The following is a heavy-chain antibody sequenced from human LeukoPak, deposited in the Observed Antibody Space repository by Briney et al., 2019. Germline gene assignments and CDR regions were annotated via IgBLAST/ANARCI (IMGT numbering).Heavy chain of an antibody. D-gene: IGHD3-22*01. CDR2: IYHSGTT. Sequence: SETLSLTCAVSGGSISSGGYSWSWIRQPPGKGLEWIGYIYHSGTTYYNASLKSRVTVSVDTSKNQFSLNVTSVTAADTAMYYCARIDSSGYHYYFDYWGQGSLVTVSS. J-gene: IGHJ4*02. CDR3: ARIDSSGYHYYFDY. V-gene: IGHV4-30-2*05. CDR1: GGSISSGGYS.